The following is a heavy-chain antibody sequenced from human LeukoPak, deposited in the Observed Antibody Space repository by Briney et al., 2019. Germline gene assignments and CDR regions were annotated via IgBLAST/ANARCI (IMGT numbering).Heavy chain of an antibody. J-gene: IGHJ6*02. CDR3: AGGRALDV. CDR2: MSNSGSSM. CDR1: GFXFSSYD. V-gene: IGHV3-48*03. Sequence: PGGSLRLSCAASGFXFSSYDMNWVRQAPGKGLEWISYMSNSGSSMYYAESVKGRFTISRDNAQNSLYLQMNSLRAEDTAVYYCAGGRALDVWGQGTTVTVSS.